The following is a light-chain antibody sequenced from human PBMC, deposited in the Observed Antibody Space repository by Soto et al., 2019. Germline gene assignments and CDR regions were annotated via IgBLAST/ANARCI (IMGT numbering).Light chain of an antibody. Sequence: DIQMTQSPSTLSGAVGDTVTITCRASQTISSWLACYQQKPGKAPKLLIYKASTLKSGVPSRFSGSGSGTEFTLTFSSLQPDDFATYYCQHNNSYSESFGQGTKVALK. CDR2: KAS. V-gene: IGKV1-5*03. J-gene: IGKJ1*01. CDR1: QTISSW. CDR3: QHNNSYSES.